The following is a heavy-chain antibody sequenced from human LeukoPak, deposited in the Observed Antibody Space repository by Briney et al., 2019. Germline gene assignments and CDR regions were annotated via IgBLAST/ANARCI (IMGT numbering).Heavy chain of an antibody. CDR2: INPNSGGT. Sequence: ASVKVSCKASGYTFTGYYIHWVRQAPGQGLEWMGWINPNSGGTNYAQKFQGRVTMTRDTSISTAYMELSRLRSDDTAVYYCARDYAPGYYDSSGYYPTGFDPWGQGTLVTVSS. CDR1: GYTFTGYY. CDR3: ARDYAPGYYDSSGYYPTGFDP. V-gene: IGHV1-2*02. D-gene: IGHD3-22*01. J-gene: IGHJ5*02.